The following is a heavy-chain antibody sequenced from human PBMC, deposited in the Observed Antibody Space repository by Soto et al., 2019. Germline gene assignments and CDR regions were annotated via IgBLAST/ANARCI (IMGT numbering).Heavy chain of an antibody. D-gene: IGHD1-20*01. Sequence: QVQLVQSGAEVKKPGSSVKVSCKASGGTFSSYAISWVRQAPGQGLEWMGGIIPIFATADYAQKFQGRVTITADESTSTAYMELSSLRSEDTAVYYCARSITGTVSYYYGMDVSGQGTTVTVSS. J-gene: IGHJ6*02. V-gene: IGHV1-69*12. CDR3: ARSITGTVSYYYGMDV. CDR1: GGTFSSYA. CDR2: IIPIFATA.